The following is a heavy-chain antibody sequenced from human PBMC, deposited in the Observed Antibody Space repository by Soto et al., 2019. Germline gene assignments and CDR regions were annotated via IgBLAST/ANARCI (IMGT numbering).Heavy chain of an antibody. CDR2: IYYSGST. Sequence: SSETLSLTCTVSGGSISSYYWSWIRQPPGKGLEWIGYIYYSGSTNYNPSLKSRVTISVDTSKNQFSLKLSSVTAADTAVYYCAGSMITFGGVIVEEYYFDYWGQGTLVTVSS. CDR1: GGSISSYY. CDR3: AGSMITFGGVIVEEYYFDY. D-gene: IGHD3-16*02. V-gene: IGHV4-59*08. J-gene: IGHJ4*02.